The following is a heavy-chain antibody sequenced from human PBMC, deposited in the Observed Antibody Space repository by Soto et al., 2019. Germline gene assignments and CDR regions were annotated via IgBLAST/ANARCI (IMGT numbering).Heavy chain of an antibody. CDR3: VRAPSSTVDY. Sequence: GGSMRLACAASGLSFRDYGFQWVRQAPGKGLEWVAVISHDGRDKYYADSVMGRFTVSRDNSKSTVYVQMNSLRPDDTAVYYCVRAPSSTVDYWGQGTLVTVSS. J-gene: IGHJ4*02. CDR1: GLSFRDYG. V-gene: IGHV3-30*03. CDR2: ISHDGRDK. D-gene: IGHD2-2*01.